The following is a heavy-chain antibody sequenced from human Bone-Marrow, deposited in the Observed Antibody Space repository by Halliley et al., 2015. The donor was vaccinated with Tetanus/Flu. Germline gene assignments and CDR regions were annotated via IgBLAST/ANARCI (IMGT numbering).Heavy chain of an antibody. D-gene: IGHD2-21*01. CDR1: GYSFTRYW. CDR3: AIIFAKNFQH. J-gene: IGHJ1*01. Sequence: QLVQSGAEVKKPGESLRISCKGYGYSFTRYWISWVRQMPGKGLEWMGRIDPSDSYTSYSPSFQGHVTLSADKSIDTAYLQWSSLKASDTAMYYCAIIFAKNFQHWGQGTLVTVSS. CDR2: IDPSDSYT. V-gene: IGHV5-10-1*01.